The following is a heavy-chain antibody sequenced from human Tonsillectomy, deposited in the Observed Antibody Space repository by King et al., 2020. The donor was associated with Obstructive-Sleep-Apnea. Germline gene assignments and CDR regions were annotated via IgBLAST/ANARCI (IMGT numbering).Heavy chain of an antibody. CDR3: ASSLPPFLRHYDSRAYTLFAY. J-gene: IGHJ4*02. CDR1: GGSITSGGYY. V-gene: IGHV4-31*03. CDR2: IFHDGST. Sequence: VQLQESGPGLVKPSQTLSLTCTVSGGSITSGGYYWSWIRQHPGKGLEWIGYIFHDGSTDNNPSLKSRVTIAMDTSKNQFYLKMTSMTAADTAVYYCASSLPPFLRHYDSRAYTLFAYWGRGTLVTVSS. D-gene: IGHD3-22*01.